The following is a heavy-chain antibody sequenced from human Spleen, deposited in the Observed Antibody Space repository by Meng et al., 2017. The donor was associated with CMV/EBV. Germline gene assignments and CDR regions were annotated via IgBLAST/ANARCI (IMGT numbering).Heavy chain of an antibody. CDR3: ARVHLEYYYGSGSYPGGAFDI. CDR1: RYW. CDR2: MYPVEADT. Sequence: RYWMRWGRKMRGKGLEQMGIMYPVEADTRYSPSFQGQVTISDDKSISTAYLQWSSLKASDTAMYYCARVHLEYYYGSGSYPGGAFDIWGQGKMVTVSS. V-gene: IGHV5-51*01. J-gene: IGHJ3*02. D-gene: IGHD3-10*01.